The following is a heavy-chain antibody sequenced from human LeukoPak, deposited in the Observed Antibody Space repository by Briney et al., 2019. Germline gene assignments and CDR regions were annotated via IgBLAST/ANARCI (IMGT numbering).Heavy chain of an antibody. CDR2: INPNSGGT. CDR1: GGTFSSYA. V-gene: IGHV1-2*02. CDR3: ARSSSWYTTDY. J-gene: IGHJ4*02. Sequence: ASVKVSCKASGGTFSSYAISWVRQAPGQGLEWMGWINPNSGGTNYAQKFQGRVTMTRDTSISTAYMELSRLRSDDTAVYYCARSSSWYTTDYWGQGTLVTVSS. D-gene: IGHD6-13*01.